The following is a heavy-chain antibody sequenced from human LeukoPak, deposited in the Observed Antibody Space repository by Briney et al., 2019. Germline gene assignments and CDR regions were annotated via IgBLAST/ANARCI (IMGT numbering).Heavy chain of an antibody. CDR3: ARALPFWSGYYFDY. CDR2: INWNGGST. J-gene: IGHJ4*02. Sequence: RPGGSLRLSCAASGFTFDDYGMSWVRQAPGKGLEWVSGINWNGGSTGYADSVKGRFTISRDNAKNSLYLQMNSLRAEDTALYYCARALPFWSGYYFDYWGQGTLVTVSS. V-gene: IGHV3-20*04. CDR1: GFTFDDYG. D-gene: IGHD3-3*01.